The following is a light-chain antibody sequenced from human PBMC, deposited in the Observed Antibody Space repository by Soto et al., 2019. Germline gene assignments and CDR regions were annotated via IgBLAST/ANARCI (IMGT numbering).Light chain of an antibody. V-gene: IGKV1-5*01. CDR3: QQYHSYWT. CDR2: DDS. Sequence: DIQMTQSPSTLSASVGDRVTITCRASQSISSWLAWYQQKPGKDPKLLIHDDSSLEYGVPSRFSGSGSETEFTLSISSLQPDDFATYYCQQYHSYWTFGQGTKVDIK. CDR1: QSISSW. J-gene: IGKJ1*01.